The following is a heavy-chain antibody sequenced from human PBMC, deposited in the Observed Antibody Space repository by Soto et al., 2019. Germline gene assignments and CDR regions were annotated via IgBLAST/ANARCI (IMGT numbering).Heavy chain of an antibody. V-gene: IGHV3-23*01. CDR2: ISGSGGST. J-gene: IGHJ6*02. CDR1: GFTFSSYA. CDR3: AKGGVIVYYGMDV. D-gene: IGHD3-10*01. Sequence: SLRLSCAASGFTFSSYAMSWVRQAPGKGLEWVSAISGSGGSTYYADSVKGRFTISRDNSKNTLYLQMNSLRAEDTAVYYCAKGGVIVYYGMDVWGQGTTVTVSS.